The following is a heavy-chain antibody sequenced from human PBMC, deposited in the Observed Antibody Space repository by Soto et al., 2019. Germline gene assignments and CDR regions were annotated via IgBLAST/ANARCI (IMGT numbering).Heavy chain of an antibody. CDR2: IYYSGST. CDR3: ARGYSSGNHDAFDI. J-gene: IGHJ3*02. V-gene: IGHV4-31*03. CDR1: GGSISSGGYY. Sequence: PSETLSLTCTVSGGSISSGGYYWSWIRQHPGKGLEWIGYIYYSGSTYYNPSLKSRVTISVDTSKNQFSLKLSSVTAADTAVYYCARGYSSGNHDAFDIWGQGTMVTVSS. D-gene: IGHD6-19*01.